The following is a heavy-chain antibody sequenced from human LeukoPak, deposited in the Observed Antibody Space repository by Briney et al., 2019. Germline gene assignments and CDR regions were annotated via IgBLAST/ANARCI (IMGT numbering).Heavy chain of an antibody. V-gene: IGHV4-39*01. CDR2: IYYSGST. CDR3: ASLLTYVTMDY. J-gene: IGHJ4*02. D-gene: IGHD2/OR15-2a*01. CDR1: GGSISSSSYY. Sequence: SETLSLTCTVSGGSISSSSYYWGWIRQPPGKGLEWIGSIYYSGSTYYNPSLKSRVTISVDTSKNQFSLRLSSVTAADTAVYYCASLLTYVTMDYWGQGTLVTVSS.